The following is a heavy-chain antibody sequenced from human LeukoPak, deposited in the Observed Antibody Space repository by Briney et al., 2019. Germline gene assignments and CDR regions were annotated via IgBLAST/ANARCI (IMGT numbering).Heavy chain of an antibody. CDR1: GFTFSSYW. V-gene: IGHV3-7*01. J-gene: IGHJ4*02. Sequence: GGSLRLSCAASGFTFSSYWMSWVRQASGKGLEWVANIKQDGSEKYYVDSVKGRFTISRDNAKNSLYLQMNSLRAEDTAVYYCARDVHDYGDERWENWGQGTLVTVSS. CDR2: IKQDGSEK. D-gene: IGHD4/OR15-4a*01. CDR3: ARDVHDYGDERWEN.